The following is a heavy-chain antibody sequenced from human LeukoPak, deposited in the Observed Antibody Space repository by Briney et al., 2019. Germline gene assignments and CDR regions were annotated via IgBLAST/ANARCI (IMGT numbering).Heavy chain of an antibody. CDR3: ARDDGGWNKYFQH. D-gene: IGHD1/OR15-1a*01. Sequence: SETLSLTCTVSGGSISSSTYYWGWIRQPPGKGLEWIGSIYYSGTTYYNPSLKSRVTISVDTSKNQFSLKLSSVTAADTAVYYCARDDGGWNKYFQHWGQGTLVTVSS. CDR2: IYYSGTT. J-gene: IGHJ1*01. V-gene: IGHV4-39*07. CDR1: GGSISSSTYY.